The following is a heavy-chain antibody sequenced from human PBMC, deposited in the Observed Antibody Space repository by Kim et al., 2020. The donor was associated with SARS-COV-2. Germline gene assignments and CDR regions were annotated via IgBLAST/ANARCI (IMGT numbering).Heavy chain of an antibody. J-gene: IGHJ6*02. V-gene: IGHV3-53*01. CDR3: ASSSWTSYYYYYYGMDV. CDR1: GFTVSSNY. D-gene: IGHD6-13*01. CDR2: IYSGGST. Sequence: GGSLRLSCAASGFTVSSNYMSWVRQAPGKGLEWVSVIYSGGSTYYADSVKGRFTISRDNSKNTLYLQMNSLRAEDTAVYYCASSSWTSYYYYYYGMDVWGQGTTVTVSS.